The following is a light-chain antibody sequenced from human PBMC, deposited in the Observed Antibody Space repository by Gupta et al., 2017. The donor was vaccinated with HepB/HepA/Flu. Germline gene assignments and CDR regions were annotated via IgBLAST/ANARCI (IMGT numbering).Light chain of an antibody. CDR2: EVS. CDR3: CSYAGSSTWV. V-gene: IGLV2-23*02. J-gene: IGLJ3*02. Sequence: QSALTQPASVSGSPGPSIPISCTGTSSDVGSYNLVSWYQQLPGKAPKLMIYEVSKRPPGVSNRFSGSKSGNTASLTISGLQAEDEADYYCCSYAGSSTWVFGGGTKLTVL. CDR1: SSDVGSYNL.